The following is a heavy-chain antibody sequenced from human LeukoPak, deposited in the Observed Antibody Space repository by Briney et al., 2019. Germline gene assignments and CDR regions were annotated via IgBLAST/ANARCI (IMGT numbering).Heavy chain of an antibody. J-gene: IGHJ4*02. CDR3: AREYSSSSGKALDY. V-gene: IGHV3-48*02. CDR1: GFTFSSYS. D-gene: IGHD6-6*01. Sequence: GGSLRLSCAASGFTFSSYSMNWVRQARGKGLEWVSYISSSGSTLHYADSVKGRFTISRDSAKSSPYLQLNSLRDEDTAVYYCAREYSSSSGKALDYWGQGTLVTVSS. CDR2: ISSSGSTL.